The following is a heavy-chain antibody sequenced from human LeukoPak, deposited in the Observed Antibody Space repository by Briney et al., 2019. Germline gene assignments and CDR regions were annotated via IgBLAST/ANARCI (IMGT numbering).Heavy chain of an antibody. Sequence: GESLKISCKGSGYSFTSYWIGWVRQMPGKGLEWMGIIYPGDSDTRYSPSFQGQVTISADMSISTAYLQWTSLTASCPAMYYCARRGSGDYIDAFDIWGQGTMVTVSS. CDR1: GYSFTSYW. V-gene: IGHV5-51*01. CDR2: IYPGDSDT. J-gene: IGHJ3*02. CDR3: ARRGSGDYIDAFDI. D-gene: IGHD4-17*01.